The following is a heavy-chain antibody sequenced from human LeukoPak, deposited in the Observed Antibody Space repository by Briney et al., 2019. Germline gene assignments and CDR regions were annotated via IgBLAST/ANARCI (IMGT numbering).Heavy chain of an antibody. CDR3: ARGMGYSSSWSPLDY. D-gene: IGHD6-13*01. CDR2: ISSSGSTI. Sequence: GGSLRLSCAASGFTFSSYEMNWVRQAPGKGLEWVSYISSSGSTIYYADSVKGRFTISRDNAKNSLYLQMNSLRAEDTAVYYCARGMGYSSSWSPLDYWGQGTLVTVSS. J-gene: IGHJ4*02. V-gene: IGHV3-48*03. CDR1: GFTFSSYE.